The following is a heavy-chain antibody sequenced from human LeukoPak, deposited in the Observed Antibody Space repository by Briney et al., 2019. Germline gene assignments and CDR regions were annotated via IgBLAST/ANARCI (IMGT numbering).Heavy chain of an antibody. J-gene: IGHJ5*02. CDR3: ARLNHCSTTSCYWVDP. CDR2: IFCSGST. D-gene: IGHD2-2*01. CDR1: GGSISSGDYY. Sequence: PSETLSLTCTVSGGSISSGDYYWSWIRQPPGKGLEWIGYIFCSGSTYHNPSLKSRVTISVDTSKSQFSLKLRSVTAADTAVYYCARLNHCSTTSCYWVDPWGQGTLVTVSS. V-gene: IGHV4-30-4*08.